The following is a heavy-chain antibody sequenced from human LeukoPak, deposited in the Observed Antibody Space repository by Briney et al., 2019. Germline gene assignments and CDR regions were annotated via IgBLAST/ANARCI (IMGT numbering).Heavy chain of an antibody. Sequence: SMKVSCKASGGTFSSYAISWVRQAPGQGLEWMGGIIPIFGTANYAQKFQGRVTITTDESTSTAYMELSSLRSEDTAVYYCARTYCSSTSCYNNWFDPWGQGTLVTVSS. V-gene: IGHV1-69*05. CDR3: ARTYCSSTSCYNNWFDP. J-gene: IGHJ5*02. CDR1: GGTFSSYA. D-gene: IGHD2-2*01. CDR2: IIPIFGTA.